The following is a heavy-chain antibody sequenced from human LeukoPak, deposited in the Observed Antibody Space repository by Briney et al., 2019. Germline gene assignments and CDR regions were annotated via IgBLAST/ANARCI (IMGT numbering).Heavy chain of an antibody. CDR1: GGSFSGYY. CDR2: INHSGST. D-gene: IGHD6-13*01. Sequence: SETLSLTSAVYGGSFSGYYWSWIRQPPGKGLEWIGEINHSGSTNYNPSLKSRVTISVDTSKNQFSLKLSSVTAADSAVYYCAGCIASAWDYWGQGTLVTVSS. J-gene: IGHJ4*02. V-gene: IGHV4-34*01. CDR3: AGCIASAWDY.